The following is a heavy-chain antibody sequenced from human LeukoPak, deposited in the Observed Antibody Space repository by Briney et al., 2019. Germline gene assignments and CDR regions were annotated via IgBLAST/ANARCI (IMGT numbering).Heavy chain of an antibody. Sequence: SETLSLTCTVSGASVSSGLYYWSWIRQSPGKGLEWIGRIYYSGSTDCNTSLKSRVTISVDTSKNQFSLKLNSVTAADTAVYFCVRVGGSGWFDYWGQGTLVAASS. CDR2: IYYSGST. CDR3: VRVGGSGWFDY. J-gene: IGHJ4*02. V-gene: IGHV4-61*01. CDR1: GASVSSGLYY. D-gene: IGHD6-19*01.